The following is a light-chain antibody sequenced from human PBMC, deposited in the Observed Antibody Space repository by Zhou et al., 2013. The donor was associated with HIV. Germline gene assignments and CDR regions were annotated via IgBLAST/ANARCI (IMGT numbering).Light chain of an antibody. V-gene: IGKV1-39*01. Sequence: DIQVTQSPSTLSASVGDRVTITCRASQTISNHINWYQRKPGKAPNLLIYAASTLESGVASRFSGSGSGTDFTLTISSLHPEDFATYYCQQSYSTPWTFGQGTKVELK. J-gene: IGKJ1*01. CDR1: QTISNH. CDR3: QQSYSTPWT. CDR2: AAS.